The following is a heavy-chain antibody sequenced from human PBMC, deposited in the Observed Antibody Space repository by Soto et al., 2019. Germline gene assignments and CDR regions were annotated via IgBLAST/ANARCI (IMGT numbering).Heavy chain of an antibody. J-gene: IGHJ1*01. D-gene: IGHD6-19*01. CDR1: GGSISSYY. V-gene: IGHV4-59*01. CDR3: ASQPGIAVAGTPEYFQH. Sequence: QVQLQESGPGLVKPSETLSLTCTVSGGSISSYYWSWIRQPPGKGLEWIGYIYYSGSTNYNPSLKSRVTISVDTSKNQFSLKLSSVTAADTAVYYCASQPGIAVAGTPEYFQHWGQGTLVTVSS. CDR2: IYYSGST.